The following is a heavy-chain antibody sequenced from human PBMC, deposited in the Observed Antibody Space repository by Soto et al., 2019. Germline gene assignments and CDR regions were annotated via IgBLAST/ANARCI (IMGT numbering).Heavy chain of an antibody. CDR2: ISAYNGNT. Sequence: VKVSCKASGYTFTSYGISWVRQAPGQGLEWMGWISAYNGNTNYAQKLQGRVTMTTDTSTSTAYMELRSLRSDDTAVYYCAREYHSYGKHYYYYYGMDLWGQGTTVTVSS. D-gene: IGHD5-18*01. CDR1: GYTFTSYG. J-gene: IGHJ6*02. CDR3: AREYHSYGKHYYYYYGMDL. V-gene: IGHV1-18*01.